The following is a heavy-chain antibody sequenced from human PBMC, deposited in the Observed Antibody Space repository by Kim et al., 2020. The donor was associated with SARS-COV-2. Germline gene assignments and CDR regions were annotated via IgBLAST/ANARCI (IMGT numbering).Heavy chain of an antibody. J-gene: IGHJ4*02. Sequence: SETLSLTCTVSGGSISSYYWSWIRQPPGKGLEWIGYIYYSGSTNYNPSLKSRVTISVDTSKNQFSLKLSSVTAADTVVYYCARTEGGGSYVLDYWGQGTLVTVSS. D-gene: IGHD1-26*01. CDR1: GGSISSYY. CDR3: ARTEGGGSYVLDY. V-gene: IGHV4-59*08. CDR2: IYYSGST.